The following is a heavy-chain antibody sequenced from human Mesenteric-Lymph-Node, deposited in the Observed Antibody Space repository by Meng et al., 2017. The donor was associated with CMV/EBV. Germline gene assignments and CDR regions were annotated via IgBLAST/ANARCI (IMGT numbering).Heavy chain of an antibody. CDR3: ARAVGFRWNNGQPSYHGMDV. J-gene: IGHJ6*02. V-gene: IGHV3-48*04. D-gene: IGHD1/OR15-1a*01. CDR2: ISSTGGLI. Sequence: GGSLRLSCEPSGFTFASYTMNWVRQTPGKGLEWLSYISSTGGLIHYADSVKGRFTISRDNAENSLFLQMNSLRAEDTAVYYCARAVGFRWNNGQPSYHGMDVWGQGTTVTVSS. CDR1: GFTFASYT.